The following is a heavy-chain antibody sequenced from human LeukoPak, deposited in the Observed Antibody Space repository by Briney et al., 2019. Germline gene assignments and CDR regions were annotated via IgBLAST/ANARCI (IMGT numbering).Heavy chain of an antibody. V-gene: IGHV4-34*01. CDR3: ARRSSYSYFQH. Sequence: SETLSLTCAVYGGSFGGYHWSWIRQPPGKGLEWIGEINHSGSTNYNPSLKSRVTISVDTSKNQFSLKLSSVTAADTAVYYCARRSSYSYFQHWGQGTLVTVSS. J-gene: IGHJ1*01. CDR1: GGSFGGYH. CDR2: INHSGST. D-gene: IGHD3-3*01.